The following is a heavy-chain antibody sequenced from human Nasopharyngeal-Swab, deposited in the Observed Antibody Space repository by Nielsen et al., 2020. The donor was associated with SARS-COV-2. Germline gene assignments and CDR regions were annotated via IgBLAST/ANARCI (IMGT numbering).Heavy chain of an antibody. V-gene: IGHV3-43*02. Sequence: GESLKISCAASGFSFDDYAMHWVRQAPGKLLEWVSLISGYGGGTFYADSVKGRFTISRDNSKNSLYLQMNNLRSEDTAFYYCAKSIGELLSPFDYWGQGTLVTVSS. CDR1: GFSFDDYA. D-gene: IGHD3-3*01. J-gene: IGHJ4*02. CDR3: AKSIGELLSPFDY. CDR2: ISGYGGGT.